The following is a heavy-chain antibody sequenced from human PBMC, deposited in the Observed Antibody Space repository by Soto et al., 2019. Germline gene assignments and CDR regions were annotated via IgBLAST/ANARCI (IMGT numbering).Heavy chain of an antibody. Sequence: SETLSLTCAVSSGSISSSNWWSWVRQPPGKGLEWIGEIYHSGSTNYNPSLKSRVTISVDKSKNQFSLKLGSVTAADTAVYYCARGDYYGSGSYPYWGQGTLVTVSS. CDR3: ARGDYYGSGSYPY. D-gene: IGHD3-10*01. CDR2: IYHSGST. J-gene: IGHJ4*02. CDR1: SGSISSSNW. V-gene: IGHV4-4*02.